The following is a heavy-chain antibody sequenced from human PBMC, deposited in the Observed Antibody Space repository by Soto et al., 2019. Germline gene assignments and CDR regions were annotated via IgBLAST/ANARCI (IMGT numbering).Heavy chain of an antibody. Sequence: QVQLVQSGSDVNKPGASFTVSCKASGYIFSDYYIHWVRQAPGQGLEWMGWIDPRNGGTKYAQKFQDRLTMTTDTFTSTAFLELRRLRLDDTAVFFCARVLYRNVIHAWGQGTLVTVSS. CDR2: IDPRNGGT. J-gene: IGHJ4*02. CDR3: ARVLYRNVIHA. CDR1: GYIFSDYY. D-gene: IGHD5-18*01. V-gene: IGHV1-2*02.